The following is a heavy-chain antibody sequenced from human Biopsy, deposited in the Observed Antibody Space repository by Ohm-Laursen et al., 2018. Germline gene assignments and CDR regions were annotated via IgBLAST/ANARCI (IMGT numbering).Heavy chain of an antibody. CDR2: IYYSGST. CDR1: GGSISSYY. V-gene: IGHV4-59*01. J-gene: IGHJ4*02. Sequence: SDTLSLTCTVSGGSISSYYWSWIRQPPGKRLEWIGYIYYSGSTNYNPPLKSRVTISIDTSKNQFSLNLSSVTAADTAVYYCARDSRGGHVDTTTITGKNFDFWGQGTLVTVSS. CDR3: ARDSRGGHVDTTTITGKNFDF. D-gene: IGHD5-18*01.